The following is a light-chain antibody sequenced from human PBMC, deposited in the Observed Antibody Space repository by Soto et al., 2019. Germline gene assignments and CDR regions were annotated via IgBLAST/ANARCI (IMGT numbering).Light chain of an antibody. CDR2: GAS. J-gene: IGKJ1*01. CDR3: QQYNNWPRT. Sequence: EVVMTQSPATLSVSPGERVTFSCRASQSVSSYLAWYQQKPGQAPRLLIYGASTRATGIPARFSGSGSGTEFTLTISSLQSEDFAVYYCQQYNNWPRTFGQGTKVDIK. CDR1: QSVSSY. V-gene: IGKV3D-15*01.